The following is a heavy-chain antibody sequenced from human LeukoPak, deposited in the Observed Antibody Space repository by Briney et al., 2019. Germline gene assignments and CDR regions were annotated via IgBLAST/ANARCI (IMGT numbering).Heavy chain of an antibody. D-gene: IGHD2-21*02. CDR2: IKQDGSEK. CDR3: ARRTYCGGDCYYEDY. CDR1: GFTLSSYW. Sequence: GGSLRPSCAASGFTLSSYWMSWVRQAPGKGLEWVANIKQDGSEKYYVDSVKGRFTISRDNAKNSLYLQMNSLRAEDTAVYYCARRTYCGGDCYYEDYWGQGTLVTVSS. V-gene: IGHV3-7*03. J-gene: IGHJ4*02.